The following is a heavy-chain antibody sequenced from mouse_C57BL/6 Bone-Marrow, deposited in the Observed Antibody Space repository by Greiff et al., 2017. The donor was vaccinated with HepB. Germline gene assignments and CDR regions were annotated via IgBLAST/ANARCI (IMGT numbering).Heavy chain of an antibody. J-gene: IGHJ1*03. CDR2: INPYNGDT. Sequence: VQLQQSGPELVKPGDSVKISCKASDYSFTGYFMNWVMQSHGKSLEWIGRINPYNGDTFYNQKFKGKATLTVDKSSSTAHMELRSLTSEDSAVYYCARRGYYYGGGWYFDVWGTGTTVTVSS. V-gene: IGHV1-20*01. CDR1: DYSFTGYF. CDR3: ARRGYYYGGGWYFDV. D-gene: IGHD1-1*01.